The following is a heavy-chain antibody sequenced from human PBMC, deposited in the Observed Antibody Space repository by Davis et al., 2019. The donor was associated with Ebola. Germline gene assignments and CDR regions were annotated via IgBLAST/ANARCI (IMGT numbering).Heavy chain of an antibody. CDR3: ARARRDDYVWGSYRNYYYYGMDV. CDR1: GGSFSGYY. J-gene: IGHJ6*02. CDR2: INHSGST. D-gene: IGHD3-16*02. Sequence: SETLSLTCAVYGGSFSGYYWSWIRQPPGKGLEWIGEINHSGSTNYNPSLKSRVTISVDTSKNQFSLKLSSVTAADTAVYYCARARRDDYVWGSYRNYYYYGMDVWGQGTTVTVSS. V-gene: IGHV4-34*01.